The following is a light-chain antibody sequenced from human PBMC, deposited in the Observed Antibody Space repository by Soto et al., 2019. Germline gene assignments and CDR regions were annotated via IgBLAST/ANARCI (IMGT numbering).Light chain of an antibody. Sequence: LTQSSSTLSLFPGERATLSCRARQRVSSSYLARYQQKPGQAPRLLIYGASSRATGIPDRFSGRGSGTDFTLTISILEPEDFAVYYCQQYGSSPGTFGQGTKV. CDR1: QRVSSSY. J-gene: IGKJ1*01. V-gene: IGKV3-20*01. CDR3: QQYGSSPGT. CDR2: GAS.